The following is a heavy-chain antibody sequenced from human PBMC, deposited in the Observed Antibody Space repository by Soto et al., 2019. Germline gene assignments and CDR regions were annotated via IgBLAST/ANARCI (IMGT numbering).Heavy chain of an antibody. D-gene: IGHD3-16*02. CDR2: INHSGST. J-gene: IGHJ4*02. Sequence: SETLSLTCAVYGGSFSGYYWSWIRQPPGKGLEWIGEINHSGSTNYNPSLKSRVTISVDTSKNQFSLKLSSVTAADTAVYYCARGLALYYDYVWGSYRPNPRGAYFDYWGQGTLVTVSS. V-gene: IGHV4-34*01. CDR3: ARGLALYYDYVWGSYRPNPRGAYFDY. CDR1: GGSFSGYY.